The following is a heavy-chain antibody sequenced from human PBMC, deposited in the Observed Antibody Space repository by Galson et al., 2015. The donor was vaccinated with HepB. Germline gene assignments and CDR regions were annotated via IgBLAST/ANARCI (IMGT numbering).Heavy chain of an antibody. CDR3: ARNGYCSDGACYGFDF. D-gene: IGHD2-15*01. CDR1: GYSFTGYW. Sequence: QSGAEVKKPGESLKISRETSGYSFTGYWIGWVRQMPGKGLEWMGIIYPGDSDTRYSPSFQGQVTMSIDKSISTAYLHWSSLKASDTAIYYCARNGYCSDGACYGFDFWGQGTLVTVSS. CDR2: IYPGDSDT. J-gene: IGHJ4*02. V-gene: IGHV5-51*03.